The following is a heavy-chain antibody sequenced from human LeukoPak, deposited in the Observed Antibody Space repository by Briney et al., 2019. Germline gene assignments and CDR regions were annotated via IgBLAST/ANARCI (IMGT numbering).Heavy chain of an antibody. D-gene: IGHD6-13*01. V-gene: IGHV4-30-2*01. CDR3: GRGASWYEVLIDY. CDR2: VHHTGDT. Sequence: QTLSLTCTVSGDSISRGAYSWNWIRQPPGKGLEWIGYVHHTGDTHYNPSLESRVTVSVDRSKNQFSLKLTSVTAADTAIYYCGRGASWYEVLIDYWGQGTLVIVSS. CDR1: GDSISRGAYS. J-gene: IGHJ4*02.